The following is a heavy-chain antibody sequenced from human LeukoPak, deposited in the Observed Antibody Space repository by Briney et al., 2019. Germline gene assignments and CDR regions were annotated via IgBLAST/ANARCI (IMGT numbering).Heavy chain of an antibody. D-gene: IGHD1-1*01. CDR1: GFTFSSYG. Sequence: GGSLRLSCAASGFTFSSYGMHWVRQAPGKGLEWVAFIRSDGSNNYYADSVKGRFTISRDNSKNTLYLQINSLRAEDTAVYYCSTQGSSDYGGQGTLVTVSA. CDR2: IRSDGSNN. J-gene: IGHJ4*02. V-gene: IGHV3-30*02. CDR3: STQGSSDY.